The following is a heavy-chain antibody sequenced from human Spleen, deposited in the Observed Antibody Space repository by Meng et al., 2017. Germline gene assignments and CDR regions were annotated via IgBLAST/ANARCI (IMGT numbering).Heavy chain of an antibody. D-gene: IGHD2-8*01. V-gene: IGHV1-69*05. CDR1: GGTFSSNA. Sequence: SVKVSCKASGGTFSSNAISWVRQAPGQGLEGMGGIIPIFGTANYAQKFQGRVTITTDEPTSTAYMELSSLRSEDTAVYYCARGSSNNGYLGWFDPWGQGTLVTVSS. J-gene: IGHJ5*02. CDR3: ARGSSNNGYLGWFDP. CDR2: IIPIFGTA.